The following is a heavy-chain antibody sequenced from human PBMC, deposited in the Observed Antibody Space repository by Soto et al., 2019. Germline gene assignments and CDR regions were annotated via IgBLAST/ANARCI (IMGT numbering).Heavy chain of an antibody. CDR2: ISSSGSTI. D-gene: IGHD2-15*01. CDR3: ARDRGGFCSGGSCSYYGMDV. CDR1: GFTFSSYE. J-gene: IGHJ6*02. V-gene: IGHV3-48*03. Sequence: EVQLVESGGGLVQPGGSLRLSCAASGFTFSSYEMNWVRQAPGKGLEWGSYISSSGSTIYYADSVKDRFTISRDNAKNSLYLQMNSLRAEDTAVYYCARDRGGFCSGGSCSYYGMDVWGQGTTVTVSS.